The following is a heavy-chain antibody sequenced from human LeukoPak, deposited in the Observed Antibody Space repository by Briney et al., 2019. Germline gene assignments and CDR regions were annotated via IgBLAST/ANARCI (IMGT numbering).Heavy chain of an antibody. CDR3: ASREGIAVAGTGYYGMDV. CDR2: INHSGST. Sequence: ASETLSLTCAVYGGSFSGYYWSWIRQPPGKGLEWIGEINHSGSTNYNPSLKSRVTISVDTSKNQFSLKLSSVTAADTAVYYCASREGIAVAGTGYYGMDVWGKGTTVTVSS. J-gene: IGHJ6*04. CDR1: GGSFSGYY. V-gene: IGHV4-34*01. D-gene: IGHD6-19*01.